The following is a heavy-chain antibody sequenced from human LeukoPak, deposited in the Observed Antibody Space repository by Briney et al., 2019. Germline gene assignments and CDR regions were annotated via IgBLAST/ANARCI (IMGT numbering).Heavy chain of an antibody. CDR2: ISAYNGNT. Sequence: ASVKVSCKASGCTFTSYGISWVRQAPGQGLEWMGWISAYNGNTNYAQKLQGRVTMTTDTSTSTAYMELRSLRSDDTAVYYCARVTSGYYTTDAFDIWGQGTMVTVSS. D-gene: IGHD3-3*01. J-gene: IGHJ3*02. CDR3: ARVTSGYYTTDAFDI. CDR1: GCTFTSYG. V-gene: IGHV1-18*01.